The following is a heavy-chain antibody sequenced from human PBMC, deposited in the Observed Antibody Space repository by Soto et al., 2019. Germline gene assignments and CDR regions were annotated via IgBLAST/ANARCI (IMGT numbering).Heavy chain of an antibody. CDR1: GYAFTSYG. CDR2: ISAYNGNT. CDR3: ARVPYCSSTSCRQFDY. V-gene: IGHV1-18*01. D-gene: IGHD2-2*01. Sequence: ASVKVSCKASGYAFTSYGISWVRQAPGQGLEWMGWISAYNGNTNYAQKLQGRVTMTTDTSTSTAYMEVRSLRSDDTAVYYCARVPYCSSTSCRQFDYWGQGTLVTVSS. J-gene: IGHJ4*02.